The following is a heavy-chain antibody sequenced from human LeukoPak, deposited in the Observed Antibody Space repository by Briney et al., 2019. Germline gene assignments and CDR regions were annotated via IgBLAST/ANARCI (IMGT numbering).Heavy chain of an antibody. CDR1: GFTFDDYT. V-gene: IGHV3-43*01. Sequence: GGSLRLSCAASGFTFDDYTMHWVRQAPGKGLEWVSLISWDGGSTYYADSVKGRFTISRDNSKNSLYLQMNSLRTKDTALYYCAKERDGSFDYWGQGTLVTVSS. CDR3: AKERDGSFDY. J-gene: IGHJ4*02. CDR2: ISWDGGST. D-gene: IGHD1-26*01.